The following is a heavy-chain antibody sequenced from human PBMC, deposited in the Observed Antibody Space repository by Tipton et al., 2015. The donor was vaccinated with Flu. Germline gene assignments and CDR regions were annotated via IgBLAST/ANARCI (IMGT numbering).Heavy chain of an antibody. Sequence: SLRLSCAASGFTFSSYEMNWVRQAPGKGLEWVSYFSSSAGTIYYGDSVKGRFTISRDDAKNSLYLQMNSLRAEDTAVYYCARDPRVTNGAMDVWGQGTTVTVS. J-gene: IGHJ6*02. V-gene: IGHV3-48*03. CDR2: FSSSAGTI. D-gene: IGHD2-8*01. CDR1: GFTFSSYE. CDR3: ARDPRVTNGAMDV.